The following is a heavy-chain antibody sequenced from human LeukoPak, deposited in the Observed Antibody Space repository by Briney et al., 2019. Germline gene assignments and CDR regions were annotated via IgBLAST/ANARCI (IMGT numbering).Heavy chain of an antibody. V-gene: IGHV1-69*04. CDR1: GGTFSSYA. CDR3: ARVEESSGYYYEAY. CDR2: IIPILGIA. J-gene: IGHJ4*02. Sequence: SVKVSCKASGGTFSSYAISWVRQAPGQGLEWMGRIIPILGIANYAQKFQGRVTMTRDTSTSTVYMELSSLRSEDTAVYYCARVEESSGYYYEAYWGQGTLVTVSS. D-gene: IGHD3-22*01.